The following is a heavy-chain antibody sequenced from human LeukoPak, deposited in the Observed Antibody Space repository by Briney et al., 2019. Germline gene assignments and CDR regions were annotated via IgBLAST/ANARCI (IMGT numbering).Heavy chain of an antibody. CDR2: ISGSGGST. J-gene: IGHJ4*02. V-gene: IGHV3-23*01. CDR3: AKDRSCTNDICHGDFDY. CDR1: GFTYSSYS. Sequence: TGGSLRLSCAASGFTYSSYSMNWVRQAPGKGLEWVSSISGSGGSTYSADSVKGRFTISRDNSKNTLYLQMNSLRAEDTALYYCAKDRSCTNDICHGDFDYWGQGTLVTVSS. D-gene: IGHD2-8*01.